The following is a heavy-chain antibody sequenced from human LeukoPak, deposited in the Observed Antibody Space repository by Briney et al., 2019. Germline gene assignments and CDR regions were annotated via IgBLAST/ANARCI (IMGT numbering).Heavy chain of an antibody. CDR2: IYYSGST. J-gene: IGHJ3*02. Sequence: KPSETLSLTCTVSGGSISSSSYYWGWIRQPPGKGLEWIGSIYYSGSTYYNPSLKSRVTISVDTSKNQFSLKLSSVTAADTAVYYCARVQPRYSGYKIHFSEDNAFDIWGQGTMVTVSS. V-gene: IGHV4-39*07. CDR1: GGSISSSSYY. CDR3: ARVQPRYSGYKIHFSEDNAFDI. D-gene: IGHD5-12*01.